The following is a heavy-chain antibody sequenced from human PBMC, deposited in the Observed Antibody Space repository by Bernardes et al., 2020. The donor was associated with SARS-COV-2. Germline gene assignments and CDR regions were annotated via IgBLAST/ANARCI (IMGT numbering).Heavy chain of an antibody. CDR3: ARRQRQPLNWFDPWGQGTYEGFYYYYGMDV. D-gene: IGHD3-10*01. Sequence: ETLSLTCAVYGGSFSGYYWSWIRQPPGKGLEWIGEISHRGSAYYNPSLKSRVTMSVDTSKSQFSLKVSSVTAADTAVYYCARRQRQPLNWFDPWGQGTYEGFYYYYGMDVWGQGTTVTVSS. CDR1: GGSFSGYY. CDR2: ISHRGSA. V-gene: IGHV4-34*01. J-gene: IGHJ6*02.